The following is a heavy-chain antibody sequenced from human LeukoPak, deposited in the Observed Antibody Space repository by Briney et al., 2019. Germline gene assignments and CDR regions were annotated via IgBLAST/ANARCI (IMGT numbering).Heavy chain of an antibody. CDR1: VGTFSSYA. J-gene: IGHJ5*02. V-gene: IGHV1-69*01. Sequence: GASVKVSCKASVGTFSSYAISWVRQSPGQGLEWMGGIIPIFGTANYAQKFQGRVTITADESTSTAYMELSSLRSEDTAVYYCAGEWTTPQRRIIYPWGQGTLVTVSS. CDR2: IIPIFGTA. D-gene: IGHD3-16*01. CDR3: AGEWTTPQRRIIYP.